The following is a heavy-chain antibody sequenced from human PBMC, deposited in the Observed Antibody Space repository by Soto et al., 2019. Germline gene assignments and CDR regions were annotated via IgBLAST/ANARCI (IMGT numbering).Heavy chain of an antibody. CDR2: MNPNSGNT. CDR3: ARACAYDSSGYCDNDAFDI. J-gene: IGHJ3*02. Sequence: GASVKVSCKASGYTFTSYDINWVRQATGQGLEWMGWMNPNSGNTGYAQKFQGRVTMTRNTCISIADMELSTLRAEDTAVYYCARACAYDSSGYCDNDAFDIWGQGTMVTVSS. V-gene: IGHV1-8*01. CDR1: GYTFTSYD. D-gene: IGHD3-22*01.